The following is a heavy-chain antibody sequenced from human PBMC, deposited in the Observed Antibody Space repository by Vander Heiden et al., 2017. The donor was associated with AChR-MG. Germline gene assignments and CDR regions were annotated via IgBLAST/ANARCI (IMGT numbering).Heavy chain of an antibody. D-gene: IGHD1-26*01. V-gene: IGHV3-23*01. CDR1: GFTFSSYA. Sequence: EVQLLESGGGLLQPGGSLRLSCAASGFTFSSYAMSWVRQAPGKGREWVSMISGSGGSTNYADSVKGRFTISRDKSKNTLYLQMNSLRAEDTAVYYCAKSFTIVGPTRYFDSWGQGTQVTVSS. J-gene: IGHJ4*02. CDR3: AKSFTIVGPTRYFDS. CDR2: ISGSGGST.